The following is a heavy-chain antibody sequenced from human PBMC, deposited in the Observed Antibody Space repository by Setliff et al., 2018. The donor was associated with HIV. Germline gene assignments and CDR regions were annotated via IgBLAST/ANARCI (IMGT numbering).Heavy chain of an antibody. CDR1: GNTLRNNA. J-gene: IGHJ4*02. D-gene: IGHD3-3*01. Sequence: ASVKVSCKASGNTLRNNAIGWVRQAPGQGLEWMGSLIPVLGEPHYAQSFQGRAAITADDSTHTAYLELVNLRSDDTATFYCGRGTLYGVSDYWGPGTLVTVSS. CDR3: GRGTLYGVSDY. V-gene: IGHV1-69*11. CDR2: LIPVLGEP.